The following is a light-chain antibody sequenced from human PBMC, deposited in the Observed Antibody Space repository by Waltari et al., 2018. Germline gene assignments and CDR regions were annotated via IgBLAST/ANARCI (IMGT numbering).Light chain of an antibody. Sequence: QSALTQPASLSGSPGQSITISCSGSSRDVGAYDHFPWYRQHPGKVPKALIYEVNKRPSGVSNRFSGSKSGNTASLTISGLQAEDEADYYCCSYTIGNTFWVFGGGTKLTVL. J-gene: IGLJ3*02. CDR3: CSYTIGNTFWV. V-gene: IGLV2-23*02. CDR2: EVN. CDR1: SRDVGAYDH.